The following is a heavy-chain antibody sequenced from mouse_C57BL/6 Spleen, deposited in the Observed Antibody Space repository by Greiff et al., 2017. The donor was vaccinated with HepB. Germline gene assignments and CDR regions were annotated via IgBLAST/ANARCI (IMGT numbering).Heavy chain of an antibody. J-gene: IGHJ3*01. CDR1: GYTFTSYW. CDR2: INPSSGYT. V-gene: IGHV1-7*01. D-gene: IGHD2-1*01. CDR3: ARYYYGNYGFAY. Sequence: QVQLKESGAELAKPGASVKLSCKASGYTFTSYWMHWVKQRPGQGLEWIGYINPSSGYTKYNQKFKDKVTLTADKSSSTAYMQLSRLTYEDSAVDYCARYYYGNYGFAYWGQGTLVTVSA.